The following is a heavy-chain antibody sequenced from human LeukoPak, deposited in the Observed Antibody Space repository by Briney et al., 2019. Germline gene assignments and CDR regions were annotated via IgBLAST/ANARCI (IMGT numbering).Heavy chain of an antibody. Sequence: GGSLRLPCVGSGFALSDHYMSWIRRAPGKGLEWLSYISSTGSNKYYADSVKGRFTISRDNANNSVYLQLNSLRVEDSAVYYCARDDVYGSGRADLWGQGTLVSVSS. CDR2: ISSTGSNK. V-gene: IGHV3-11*01. CDR1: GFALSDHY. J-gene: IGHJ5*02. CDR3: ARDDVYGSGRADL. D-gene: IGHD3-10*01.